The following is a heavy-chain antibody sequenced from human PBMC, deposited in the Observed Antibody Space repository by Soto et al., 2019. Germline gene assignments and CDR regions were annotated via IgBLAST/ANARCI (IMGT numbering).Heavy chain of an antibody. Sequence: EVPLVESGGGLIQPGGSLRLSCAASGFTVSSTYMSWVRQAPGKGLEWVSVIYSGGSTYYADSVKGRFTISRDNSKNTLYLQMDSLRAEDTAVYYCARSGYSYGPFDYWGQGTLVTVSS. V-gene: IGHV3-53*01. D-gene: IGHD5-18*01. CDR3: ARSGYSYGPFDY. J-gene: IGHJ4*02. CDR1: GFTVSSTY. CDR2: IYSGGST.